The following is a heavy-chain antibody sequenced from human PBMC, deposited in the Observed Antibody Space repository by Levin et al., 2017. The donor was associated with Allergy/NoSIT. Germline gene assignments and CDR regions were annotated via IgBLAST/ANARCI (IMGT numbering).Heavy chain of an antibody. CDR2: ISASGGST. J-gene: IGHJ4*02. CDR1: GFPFTTYA. D-gene: IGHD6-6*01. CDR3: AKGPFSSSSRGYYFDF. V-gene: IGHV3-23*01. Sequence: GGSLRLSCAASGFPFTTYALGWVRQAPGQGLEWVSVISASGGSTDYADSVKGRFTISRDNSKNTLYLQMNSLRADDTAVYYCAKGPFSSSSRGYYFDFWSQGALVTVSS.